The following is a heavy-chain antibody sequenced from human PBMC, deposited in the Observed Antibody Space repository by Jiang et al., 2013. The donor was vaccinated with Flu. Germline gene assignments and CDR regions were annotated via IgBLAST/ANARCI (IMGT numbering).Heavy chain of an antibody. CDR3: ARSGYCSGGSCYSYRY. J-gene: IGHJ4*02. CDR1: GFTSVAML. Sequence: ASGFTSVAMLCTGSARLQGKGLEWVAVISYDGSNKYYADSVKGRFTISRDNSKNTLYLQMNSLRAEDTAVYYCARSGYCSGGSCYSYRYWGQGTLVTVSS. V-gene: IGHV3-30-3*01. CDR2: ISYDGSNK. D-gene: IGHD2-15*01.